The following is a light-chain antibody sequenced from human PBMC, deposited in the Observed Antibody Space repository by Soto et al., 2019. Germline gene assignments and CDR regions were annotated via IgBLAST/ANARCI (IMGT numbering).Light chain of an antibody. CDR2: GPS. Sequence: VVMTQSPATLSVSPGERATLSCRASESVSQNVAWYQQKPGQAPRLLIHGPSVRATGIPARFSGSGSETDFTLTITSVQSEDFAVYYCQQYNNWPQYTFGPGTTVEIK. CDR3: QQYNNWPQYT. J-gene: IGKJ2*01. CDR1: ESVSQN. V-gene: IGKV3-15*01.